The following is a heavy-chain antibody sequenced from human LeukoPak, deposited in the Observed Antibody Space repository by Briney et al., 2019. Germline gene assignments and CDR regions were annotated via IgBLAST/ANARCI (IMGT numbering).Heavy chain of an antibody. CDR1: GYTFTTFE. D-gene: IGHD2-8*02. CDR3: ARVDTGLTY. Sequence: GASVKVSCKASGYTFTTFEISWVRQGPGQGLEWMGWVNPNSGDTGYAQQIQGRVNLTRNTAIATAYMELSSLKSEDTAVYYCARVDTGLTYWGQGTLIIVSS. V-gene: IGHV1-8*02. CDR2: VNPNSGDT. J-gene: IGHJ4*02.